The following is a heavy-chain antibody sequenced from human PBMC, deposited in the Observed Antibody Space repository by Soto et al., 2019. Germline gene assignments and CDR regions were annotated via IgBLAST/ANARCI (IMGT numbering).Heavy chain of an antibody. V-gene: IGHV5-51*01. CDR3: ARGVVSTRTFDY. Sequence: GESLKISCKGSGYNLAGYWIACLRQMPGKGLELMGISYSSDSDTRYRPSFQGQVTISADKSISSAYLQWSSLRASDTAMYYCARGVVSTRTFDYWGQGTTVTVSS. J-gene: IGHJ4*02. CDR1: GYNLAGYW. CDR2: SYSSDSDT. D-gene: IGHD3-22*01.